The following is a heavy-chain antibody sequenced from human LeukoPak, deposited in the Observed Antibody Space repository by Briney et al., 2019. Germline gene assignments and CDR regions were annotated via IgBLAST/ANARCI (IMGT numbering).Heavy chain of an antibody. D-gene: IGHD6-13*01. V-gene: IGHV3-23*01. Sequence: GGSLRLSCAASGFTFSSYAMSWVRQAPGKGLEWVSAISGSGGSTYYADSVKGRSTISRDNSKNTLHLQMNSLRAEDTAVYYCAKATQQLVRKLYFDYWGQGTLVTVSS. CDR2: ISGSGGST. J-gene: IGHJ4*02. CDR1: GFTFSSYA. CDR3: AKATQQLVRKLYFDY.